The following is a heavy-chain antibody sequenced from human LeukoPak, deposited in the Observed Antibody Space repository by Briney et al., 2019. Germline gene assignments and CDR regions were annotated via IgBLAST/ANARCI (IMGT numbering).Heavy chain of an antibody. D-gene: IGHD1-26*01. CDR2: ISGSGGST. CDR3: AKVPRGSYYYFDY. CDR1: GFTFSSYA. J-gene: IGHJ4*02. V-gene: IGHV3-23*01. Sequence: GGSLRLSCAASGFTFSSYAMSWVRQAPGKGLEWVSAISGSGGSTYYADSVKGRFTISRDNSKNMLYLQMNSLRAEDTAVYYCAKVPRGSYYYFDYWGQGTLVTVSS.